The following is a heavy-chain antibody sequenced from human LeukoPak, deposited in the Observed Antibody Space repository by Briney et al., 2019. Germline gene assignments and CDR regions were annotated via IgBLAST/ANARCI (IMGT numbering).Heavy chain of an antibody. J-gene: IGHJ4*02. V-gene: IGHV3-21*01. Sequence: GGALRLSCAASGLTFSSYSMYWVRQAPGKGLEWVSSISSSSSYIYYADSVKGRFTISRDNAKNSLYLQMNSLRAEDTAVYYCARGPDQGYWGQGTLVTVSS. CDR3: ARGPDQGY. CDR2: ISSSSSYI. CDR1: GLTFSSYS.